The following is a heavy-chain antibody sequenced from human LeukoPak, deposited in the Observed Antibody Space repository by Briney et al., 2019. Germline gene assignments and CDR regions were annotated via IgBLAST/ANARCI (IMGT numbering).Heavy chain of an antibody. V-gene: IGHV3-23*01. CDR1: GFTFSSHE. J-gene: IGHJ3*02. CDR2: ISGSGDST. CDR3: AKVTGSGSYLADAFDI. Sequence: PGGSLRLSCAASGFTFSSHEMNWVRQAPGKGLEWVSAISGSGDSTYHADSVRGRFTVSRDNSKNTLYLQMKSLSAEDTAVYYCAKVTGSGSYLADAFDIWGHGTVVTVSS. D-gene: IGHD3-10*01.